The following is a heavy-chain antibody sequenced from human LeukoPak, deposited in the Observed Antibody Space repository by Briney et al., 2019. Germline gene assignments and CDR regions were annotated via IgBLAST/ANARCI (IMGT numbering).Heavy chain of an antibody. CDR2: ISAYNGNT. CDR3: ATDRGYCSSTSCSRPAFDI. Sequence: ASVKVSCKASDYTFINYGISWVRQAPGQGLEWMGWISAYNGNTYYAQKFQGRVTVTTDTSTSTAYMDLRSLRSDDTAVYYCATDRGYCSSTSCSRPAFDIWGQGTMVTVSS. V-gene: IGHV1-18*01. CDR1: DYTFINYG. D-gene: IGHD2-2*01. J-gene: IGHJ3*02.